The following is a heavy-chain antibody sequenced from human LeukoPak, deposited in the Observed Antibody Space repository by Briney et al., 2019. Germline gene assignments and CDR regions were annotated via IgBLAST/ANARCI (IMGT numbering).Heavy chain of an antibody. CDR3: ARGGTYYPCIDY. D-gene: IGHD1-26*01. Sequence: ASVKVSCKTSGYTFTSSYINWVRQAPGQRLEWMGWISAYNGRTNYAQRFQGRVTMTTDSYTTAYMDLTSLRSDDTAVYYCARGGTYYPCIDYWGQGTLVTVSS. CDR2: ISAYNGRT. V-gene: IGHV1-18*01. J-gene: IGHJ4*02. CDR1: GYTFTSSY.